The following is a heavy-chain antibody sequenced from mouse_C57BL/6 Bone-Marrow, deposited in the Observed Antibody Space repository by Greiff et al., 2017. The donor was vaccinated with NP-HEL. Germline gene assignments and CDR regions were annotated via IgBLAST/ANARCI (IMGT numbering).Heavy chain of an antibody. V-gene: IGHV1-52*01. CDR1: GYTFTSYW. Sequence: QVQLQQPGAELVRPGSSVKLSCKASGYTFTSYWMQWVKQRPIQGLEWIGNIDPSDSETHYNQKFKDKATLTVDKSSSTAYMQLSSLTSEDSAVYYCARSTGTRFAYWGQGTLVTVSA. CDR3: ARSTGTRFAY. CDR2: IDPSDSET. D-gene: IGHD4-1*02. J-gene: IGHJ3*01.